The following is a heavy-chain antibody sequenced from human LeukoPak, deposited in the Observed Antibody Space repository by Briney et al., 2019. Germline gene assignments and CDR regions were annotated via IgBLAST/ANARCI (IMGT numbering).Heavy chain of an antibody. J-gene: IGHJ4*02. Sequence: SETLSLTCTVSGGSIGSYYWSWIRQPPGKGLEWIGYIYYSGSTNYNPSLKSRVTISVDTSKNQFSLKLSSVTAADTAVYYCARGIFTRFDYWGQGTLVTVSS. CDR1: GGSIGSYY. CDR3: ARGIFTRFDY. V-gene: IGHV4-59*01. D-gene: IGHD3-3*01. CDR2: IYYSGST.